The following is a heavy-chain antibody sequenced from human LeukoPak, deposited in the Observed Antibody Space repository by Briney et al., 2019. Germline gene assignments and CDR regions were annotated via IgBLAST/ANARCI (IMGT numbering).Heavy chain of an antibody. CDR1: GFTFSSYA. CDR3: AKYVYYDSSGYLDY. J-gene: IGHJ4*02. V-gene: IGHV3-23*01. CDR2: ISGSGGST. D-gene: IGHD3-22*01. Sequence: PGGSLRLSCAASGFTFSSYAMSWVRQAPGKGLEWVSVISGSGGSTYYADSVQGRFTISRDNSKNTLYLQMNSLRAEDTAVYYCAKYVYYDSSGYLDYWGQGTLVTVSS.